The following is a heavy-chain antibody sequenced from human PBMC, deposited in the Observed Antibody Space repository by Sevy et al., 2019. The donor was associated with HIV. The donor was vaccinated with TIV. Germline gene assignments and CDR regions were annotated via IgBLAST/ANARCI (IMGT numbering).Heavy chain of an antibody. CDR1: GGTFSSYA. Sequence: ASVKVSCKASGGTFSSYAISWVRQAPGQGLEWMGGIIPILRTANYAQKFQGRVTITADESTSTAYMELSSLRSEDTAVYYCARGGSLGYCSSTSCYPRSSYGMDVWGQGTTVTVSS. V-gene: IGHV1-69*13. J-gene: IGHJ6*02. D-gene: IGHD2-2*01. CDR2: IIPILRTA. CDR3: ARGGSLGYCSSTSCYPRSSYGMDV.